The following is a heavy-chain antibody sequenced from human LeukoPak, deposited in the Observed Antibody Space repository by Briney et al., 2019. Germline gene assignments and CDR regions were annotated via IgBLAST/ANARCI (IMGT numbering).Heavy chain of an antibody. CDR2: IKQDGSEK. V-gene: IGHV3-7*01. J-gene: IGHJ4*02. CDR3: ARATRRGFDY. CDR1: GFTFSTYW. Sequence: GGSLRLSCAASGFTFSTYWMSWVRQAPGKGLEWVANIKQDGSEKYYVDSVKGRFTISRDNSKNTLYLQMNSLRAEDTAVYYCARATRRGFDYWGQGTLVTVSS.